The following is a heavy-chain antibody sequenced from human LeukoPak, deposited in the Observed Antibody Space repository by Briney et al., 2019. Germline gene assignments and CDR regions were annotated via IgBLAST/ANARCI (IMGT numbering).Heavy chain of an antibody. CDR1: GYTFTSYD. CDR2: MNPNSGNT. D-gene: IGHD3-10*01. V-gene: IGHV1-8*01. J-gene: IGHJ6*02. Sequence: GASVKVSCKASGYTFTSYDINWVRQATGQGLECMGWMNPNSGNTGYAQKFQGRVTMTRNTSISTAYMKLSSLRSEDTAVYYCAIPLLWFGELLAGPYYYYYGMDVWGQGTTVTVSS. CDR3: AIPLLWFGELLAGPYYYYYGMDV.